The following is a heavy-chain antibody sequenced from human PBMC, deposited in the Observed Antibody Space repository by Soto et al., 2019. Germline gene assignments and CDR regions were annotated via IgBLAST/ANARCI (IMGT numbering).Heavy chain of an antibody. CDR1: GYTFTGYY. V-gene: IGHV1-2*02. D-gene: IGHD6-19*01. CDR2: ISPKSGGT. J-gene: IGHJ4*02. Sequence: ASVKVSCRASGYTFTGYYMHWVRQAPGQGFEWMGRISPKSGGTNYAQKFQGRVTMTWDTSLNTAYMELSSLISEDTAVYYCARPPGYISDWYYFDLWGQGTLVTVSS. CDR3: ARPPGYISDWYYFDL.